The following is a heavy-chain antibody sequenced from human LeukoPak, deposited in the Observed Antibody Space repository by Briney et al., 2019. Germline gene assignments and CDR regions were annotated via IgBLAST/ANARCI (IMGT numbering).Heavy chain of an antibody. D-gene: IGHD1-1*01. Sequence: PSQTLSLTCTVSGGSISSGGYYWSWIRQPPGKGLEWIGYIYHSGSTYYNPSLKSRVTISVDRSKNQFSLKLSSVTAADTAVYYCARRLATYSFDYWGQGTLVTVSS. J-gene: IGHJ4*02. CDR2: IYHSGST. CDR1: GGSISSGGYY. V-gene: IGHV4-30-2*01. CDR3: ARRLATYSFDY.